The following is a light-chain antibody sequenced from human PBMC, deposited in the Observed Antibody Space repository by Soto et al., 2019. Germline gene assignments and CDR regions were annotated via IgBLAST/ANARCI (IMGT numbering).Light chain of an antibody. CDR2: GAS. V-gene: IGKV3-20*01. Sequence: EIQLTQSPCTLSSSPGERATLNCRASQSVRSSYLAWYQQQPGQAPLLLIHGASRRGTGIPDRFSGSGSGTVVTLTINRLEPDYFAVYFCQQYGDMWTFGQGTKVDIK. J-gene: IGKJ1*01. CDR3: QQYGDMWT. CDR1: QSVRSSY.